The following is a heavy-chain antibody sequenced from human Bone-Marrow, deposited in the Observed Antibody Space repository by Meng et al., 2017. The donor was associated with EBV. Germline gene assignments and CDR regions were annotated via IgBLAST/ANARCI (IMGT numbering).Heavy chain of an antibody. CDR1: GGSVSSGSYY. J-gene: IGHJ4*02. CDR2: IYYSGST. D-gene: IGHD3-22*01. Sequence: VQLQESGPGLVKPSETLSLTCTVSGGSVSSGSYYWSWIRQPPGKGLQWIGYIYYSGSTNYNPSLKSRATISMDTSKNQFSLKLSSVTAADTAVYYCAREGSPFYYDSSGYDLWGQGTLVTVSS. CDR3: AREGSPFYYDSSGYDL. V-gene: IGHV4-61*01.